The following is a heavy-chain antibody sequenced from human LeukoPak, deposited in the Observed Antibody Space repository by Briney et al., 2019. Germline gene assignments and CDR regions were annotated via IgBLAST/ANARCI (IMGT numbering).Heavy chain of an antibody. Sequence: GGSLRLSCAASGFTFDDYAMHWVRQAPGKGLEWVSGISWNSGSIGYADSVKGRFTISRDNAKNSLYLQMNSLRAEDMALYYCAKDMGIAVAGTVDYWGQGTLVTASS. CDR1: GFTFDDYA. CDR3: AKDMGIAVAGTVDY. V-gene: IGHV3-9*03. D-gene: IGHD6-19*01. J-gene: IGHJ4*02. CDR2: ISWNSGSI.